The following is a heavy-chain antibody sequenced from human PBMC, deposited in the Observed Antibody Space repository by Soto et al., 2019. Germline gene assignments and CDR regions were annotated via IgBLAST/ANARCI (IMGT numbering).Heavy chain of an antibody. V-gene: IGHV3-30*18. D-gene: IGHD5-18*01. Sequence: QVQLVESGGGVVQPGRSLRLSCAASGFTFSSYGIHWVRQAPGKGLEWVAVISNDGTNQYFADSVKGRFTVSRDNSKNTLYLEMNSLKVEDTAVYYCAKEGIQLWSAFGSWGQGTLVTVCS. CDR2: ISNDGTNQ. CDR3: AKEGIQLWSAFGS. J-gene: IGHJ4*02. CDR1: GFTFSSYG.